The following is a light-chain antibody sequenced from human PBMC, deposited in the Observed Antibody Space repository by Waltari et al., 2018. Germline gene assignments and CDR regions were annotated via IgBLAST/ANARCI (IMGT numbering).Light chain of an antibody. CDR1: QSVLYSSNNKNY. Sequence: DIVMTQSPDSLAVSLGERATINCKSSQSVLYSSNNKNYLAWYQQKPGQPPKLLLYWASTRESGVPDRFSGSWSGTDFTLTISSLQAEDVTVYYCQQYYSTPPTFGQGTKVEIK. V-gene: IGKV4-1*01. J-gene: IGKJ1*01. CDR3: QQYYSTPPT. CDR2: WAS.